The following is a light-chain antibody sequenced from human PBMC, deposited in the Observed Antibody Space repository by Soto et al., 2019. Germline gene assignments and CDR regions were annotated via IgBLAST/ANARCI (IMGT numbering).Light chain of an antibody. Sequence: DILMTQSPLSLSVTPGQSASISCKSSQSLMHTDGKTHLYWYLQRPGQPPQLLIYELSNRFSGVPDRFSGSGSATDFSLKISRVEAEDAGVYYCMQTLQNPLTFGGGTKVDIK. CDR2: ELS. CDR1: QSLMHTDGKTH. J-gene: IGKJ4*01. V-gene: IGKV2D-29*01. CDR3: MQTLQNPLT.